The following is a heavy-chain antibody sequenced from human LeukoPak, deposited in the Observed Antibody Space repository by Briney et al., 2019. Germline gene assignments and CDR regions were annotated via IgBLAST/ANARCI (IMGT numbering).Heavy chain of an antibody. Sequence: PGGSLRLSCSASGFTFTNYWMTWVRQAPGKGLEWVANRNQDGSEEYYVDSVKGRFTISRDNAKNTLYLQMNRLRAEDTAVYYCARDKVSNYVFDYWGQGTLVTVSS. CDR3: ARDKVSNYVFDY. CDR2: RNQDGSEE. CDR1: GFTFTNYW. V-gene: IGHV3-7*01. J-gene: IGHJ4*02. D-gene: IGHD4-11*01.